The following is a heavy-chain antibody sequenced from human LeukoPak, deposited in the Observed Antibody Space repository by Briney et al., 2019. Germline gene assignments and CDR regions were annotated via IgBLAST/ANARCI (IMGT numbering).Heavy chain of an antibody. CDR3: AKDKATGELPSPFDY. D-gene: IGHD1-26*01. J-gene: IGHJ4*02. CDR2: ICYDGSIK. Sequence: GGSLRLSCVASGFTFSNYGMHWVRQAPGKGLEWVAFICYDGSIKYYADSVKGRFTISRDNSKNTLYLQMNSLRAEDTAVYYCAKDKATGELPSPFDYWGQGTLVTVSS. CDR1: GFTFSNYG. V-gene: IGHV3-30*02.